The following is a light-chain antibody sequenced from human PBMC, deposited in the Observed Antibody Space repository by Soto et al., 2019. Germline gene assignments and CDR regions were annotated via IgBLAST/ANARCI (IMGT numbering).Light chain of an antibody. J-gene: IGLJ2*01. Sequence: QSALTQPPSASGSPGQSVTISCTGTSSDVANFNYVSWYQQHPGKAPKLMIYDVTKRPSGVPDRFSGSKSGNTASLTVSGLQAEDEADFYCSSYVGSDVVFGGGTKVTVL. CDR2: DVT. CDR3: SSYVGSDVV. V-gene: IGLV2-8*01. CDR1: SSDVANFNY.